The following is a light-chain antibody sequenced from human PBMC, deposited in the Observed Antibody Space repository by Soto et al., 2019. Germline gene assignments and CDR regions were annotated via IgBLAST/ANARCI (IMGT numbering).Light chain of an antibody. J-gene: IGKJ3*01. Sequence: DIQMTQSPSSLSASVGDRVTITCRASQSISSYLNWYQQKPGKAPKLLIYAASSLQSGVPSRFSGCGSGTDFTLTISSLQPEDFGTYYCQQSYSTPLTFGPGTKVDIK. V-gene: IGKV1-39*01. CDR2: AAS. CDR1: QSISSY. CDR3: QQSYSTPLT.